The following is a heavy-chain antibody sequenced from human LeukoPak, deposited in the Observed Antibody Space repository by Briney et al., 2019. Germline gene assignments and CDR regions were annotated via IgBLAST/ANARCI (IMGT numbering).Heavy chain of an antibody. Sequence: SETLSLTCTVSGGSISSYYWSWIRQPPGKGLEWIGYIYYSGTTNYNPSLKSRVTISVDTSKNQFSLKLSSVTAADTAVYYCARGDVLRFLEWYNWAPFDPWGQGTLVTVSS. V-gene: IGHV4-59*12. J-gene: IGHJ5*02. CDR2: IYYSGTT. D-gene: IGHD3-3*01. CDR1: GGSISSYY. CDR3: ARGDVLRFLEWYNWAPFDP.